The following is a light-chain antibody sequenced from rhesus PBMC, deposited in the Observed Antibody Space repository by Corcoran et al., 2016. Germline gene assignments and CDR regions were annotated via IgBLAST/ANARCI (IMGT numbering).Light chain of an antibody. CDR3: ASWDNSLSGAI. Sequence: QSVLTQPPSASEAAGKRVTISCSGGNSNIGTNSVSWYQQLPETTPKLLIYYNDRRASGVSDRFSGSRSGTSASLAISGLRTEEEGDYYCASWDNSLSGAIFGSGTRLTVL. CDR1: NSNIGTNS. J-gene: IGLJ1*01. CDR2: YND. V-gene: IGLV1-60*01.